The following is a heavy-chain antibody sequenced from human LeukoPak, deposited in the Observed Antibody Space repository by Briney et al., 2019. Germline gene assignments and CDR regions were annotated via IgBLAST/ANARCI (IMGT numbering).Heavy chain of an antibody. CDR3: AKNSGFSYGYYFDY. J-gene: IGHJ4*02. CDR1: GFTFSSYA. Sequence: GGSLRLSCAASGFTFSSYAMSWVRQAPGKGLEWVSAVSGSGGSTYYADSVKGRFTISSDSSKNTLYLQMNNLRAEDTAVYYCAKNSGFSYGYYFDYWGQGTLVTVSS. V-gene: IGHV3-23*01. CDR2: VSGSGGST. D-gene: IGHD5-18*01.